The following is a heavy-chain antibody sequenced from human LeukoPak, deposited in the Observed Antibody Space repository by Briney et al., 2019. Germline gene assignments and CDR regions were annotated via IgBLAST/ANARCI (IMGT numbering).Heavy chain of an antibody. J-gene: IGHJ6*04. Sequence: GGSLRLSCVASGFTFTNYGLHWVRQSPGTGLEWLAFIRYDGNKDYYAESVKGRFTISRDNSKNTVYLQMDSLRSEDTAIYYCAKDLRIRGMIHYYYHMDVWGKGTTVTISS. CDR2: IRYDGNKD. D-gene: IGHD3-10*01. CDR1: GFTFTNYG. CDR3: AKDLRIRGMIHYYYHMDV. V-gene: IGHV3-30*02.